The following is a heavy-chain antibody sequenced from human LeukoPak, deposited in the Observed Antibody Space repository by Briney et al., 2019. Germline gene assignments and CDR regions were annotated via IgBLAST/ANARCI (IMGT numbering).Heavy chain of an antibody. Sequence: KSGGSLRLSCAASGCTISRCAIYWGRQVPGKGLEWVSSINSECSHIYYAASVRGRFTISRDNARNSVSLQMDSLRAEATAVYYCAKDPVLYIRMGYLDYWGQGSLVTVSS. CDR1: GCTISRCA. V-gene: IGHV3-21*01. CDR2: INSECSHI. J-gene: IGHJ4*02. D-gene: IGHD3-16*01. CDR3: AKDPVLYIRMGYLDY.